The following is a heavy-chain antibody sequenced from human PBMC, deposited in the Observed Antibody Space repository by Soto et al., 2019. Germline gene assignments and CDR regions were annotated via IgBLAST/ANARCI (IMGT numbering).Heavy chain of an antibody. V-gene: IGHV4-39*01. CDR3: ARRSSSSSGSLFDP. D-gene: IGHD6-6*01. J-gene: IGHJ5*02. Sequence: SETLSLTCTVSGGSISSSTYYWDWIRQPPGKGLEWIGAMYYTGSKNYNPSPESRVTMSVDTSKNQFSLKLSSVTPTDTAVYYCARRSSSSSGSLFDPWGRGILVTVSS. CDR2: MYYTGSK. CDR1: GGSISSSTYY.